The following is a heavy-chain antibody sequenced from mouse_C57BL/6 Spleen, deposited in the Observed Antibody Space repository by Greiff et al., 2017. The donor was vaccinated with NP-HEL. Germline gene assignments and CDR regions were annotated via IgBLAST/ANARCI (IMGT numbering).Heavy chain of an antibody. J-gene: IGHJ2*01. CDR3: AREAYYYGSSYGY. V-gene: IGHV1-85*01. D-gene: IGHD1-1*01. Sequence: VQLQESGPELVKPGASVKLSCKASGYTFTSYDINWVKQRPGQGLEWIGWIYPRDGSTKYNEKFKGKATLTVDTSSSTAYMELHSLTSEDSAVYFCAREAYYYGSSYGYWGQGTTLTVSS. CDR2: IYPRDGST. CDR1: GYTFTSYD.